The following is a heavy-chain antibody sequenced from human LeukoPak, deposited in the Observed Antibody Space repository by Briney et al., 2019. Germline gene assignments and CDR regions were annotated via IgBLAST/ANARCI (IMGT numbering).Heavy chain of an antibody. D-gene: IGHD3-9*01. CDR2: IFISGGT. CDR1: GDSITSGSYY. Sequence: SETLSLTCTVSGDSITSGSYYWSWIRQPAGKGLEWIGRIFISGGTNYNPSLRSRVTMSLDTSKNQFSLKLYSVTAADTAVYYCARGGSTLHSAGGHDIEFYYHYYMDVWGKGTTVTISS. J-gene: IGHJ6*03. V-gene: IGHV4-61*02. CDR3: ARGGSTLHSAGGHDIEFYYHYYMDV.